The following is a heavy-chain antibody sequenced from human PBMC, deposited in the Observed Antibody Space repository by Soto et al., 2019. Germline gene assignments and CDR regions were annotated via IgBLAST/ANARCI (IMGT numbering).Heavy chain of an antibody. CDR1: GGSISSGGYY. V-gene: IGHV4-31*03. CDR2: IYYSGST. CDR3: ARDSRRPKYFDY. Sequence: QVQLQESGPGLVKPSQTVSLTCTVSGGSISSGGYYWSWIRQHPGKGLEWIGYIYYSGSTYYNPSLKSRVTISVDTSKNQFSLKLSSVTAADTAVYYCARDSRRPKYFDYWGQGTLVTVSS. J-gene: IGHJ4*02.